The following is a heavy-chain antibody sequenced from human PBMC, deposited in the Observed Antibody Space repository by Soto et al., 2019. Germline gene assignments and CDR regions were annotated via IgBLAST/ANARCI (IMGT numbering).Heavy chain of an antibody. V-gene: IGHV1-2*02. CDR3: ARDLDSYGYL. Sequence: ASVKVSCKASGYTFTAYYMHWVRQAPGQGLEWMGWINPNSGGTNYAQKFQGRVTMTWDTSISTAYMELSRLRFDDTAVYYCARDLDSYGYLWGQGTLVTVSS. CDR1: GYTFTAYY. D-gene: IGHD5-18*01. J-gene: IGHJ5*02. CDR2: INPNSGGT.